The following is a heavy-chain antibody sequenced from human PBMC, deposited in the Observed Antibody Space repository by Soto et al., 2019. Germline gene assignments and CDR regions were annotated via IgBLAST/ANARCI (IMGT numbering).Heavy chain of an antibody. Sequence: QVQLVQSGAEVKKPGSSVKVSCKASGGTFSSYAISWVRQAPGQGLEWMGGIIPIFGTANYAQKFQGRVTITADESTSTAYMELSSLRSEDTAVYYCARGDYIEATKKTYYYYYGMDVWGQGTTVTVSS. CDR2: IIPIFGTA. J-gene: IGHJ6*02. CDR1: GGTFSSYA. V-gene: IGHV1-69*01. D-gene: IGHD5-12*01. CDR3: ARGDYIEATKKTYYYYYGMDV.